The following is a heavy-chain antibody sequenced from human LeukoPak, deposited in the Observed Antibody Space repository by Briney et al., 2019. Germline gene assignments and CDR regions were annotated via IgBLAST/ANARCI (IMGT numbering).Heavy chain of an antibody. V-gene: IGHV4-61*02. Sequence: SETLSLTCTDSGSSLSSECFYWDWIRQSAGKGREWIGRIYSRRKTNYKPSLKSRLTISIDTSKNHFSLKLISVTAADTAVYYCARDSVTQKAGGPVNWFDPWGQGTLVTVSS. D-gene: IGHD4-23*01. CDR1: GSSLSSECFY. J-gene: IGHJ5*02. CDR3: ARDSVTQKAGGPVNWFDP. CDR2: IYSRRKT.